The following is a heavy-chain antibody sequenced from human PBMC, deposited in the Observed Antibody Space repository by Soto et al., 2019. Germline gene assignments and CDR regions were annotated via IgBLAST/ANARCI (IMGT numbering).Heavy chain of an antibody. J-gene: IGHJ3*02. CDR1: GFSFSGKNY. Sequence: DVQLEESGGGLIQPGGSIRLSCAASGFSFSGKNYLTWVRQAPGKGLEWVSALYSSDGTYYADSVKGRFSVSRDNSKNTFYLQLHSLRPEDTALYFCATWLQREHAFDIWGLGTMVTVSS. V-gene: IGHV3-53*01. D-gene: IGHD1-1*01. CDR3: ATWLQREHAFDI. CDR2: LYSSDGT.